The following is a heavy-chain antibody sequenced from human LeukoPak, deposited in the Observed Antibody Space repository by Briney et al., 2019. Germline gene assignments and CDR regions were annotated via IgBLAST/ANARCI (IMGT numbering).Heavy chain of an antibody. CDR2: ISSSSSYI. CDR1: GFTFSSYT. CDR3: ARVGGNGGDALSS. J-gene: IGHJ4*02. Sequence: GGSLRLSCAASGFTFSSYTMNWVRQAPGKGLQSVSSISSSSSYIYYADSVKGRFTISRDNSKNTLYLQMNSLRAEDTAVYYCARVGGNGGDALSSWGQGTLVTVSS. V-gene: IGHV3-21*04. D-gene: IGHD2-21*02.